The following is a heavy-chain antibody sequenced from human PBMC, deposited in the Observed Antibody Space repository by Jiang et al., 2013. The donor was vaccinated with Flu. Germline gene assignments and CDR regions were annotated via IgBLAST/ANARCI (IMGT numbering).Heavy chain of an antibody. CDR3: ATLPTAGYYYYGLDV. D-gene: IGHD2-21*02. CDR2: ISHDGST. V-gene: IGHV4-34*01. Sequence: LKPSETLSLTCAVYGASVRDYSWSWIRQSPGEGLEWIGEISHDGSTTYNPSLKSRVTISADMSKNQISLNLRSVTAADKAVYYCATLPTAGYYYYGLDVWGQGTTVTVS. J-gene: IGHJ6*02. CDR1: GASVRDYS.